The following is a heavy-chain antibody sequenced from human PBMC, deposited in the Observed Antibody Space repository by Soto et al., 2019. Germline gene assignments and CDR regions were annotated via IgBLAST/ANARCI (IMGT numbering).Heavy chain of an antibody. CDR1: GGSFSNFG. CDR2: IVPVFGRP. D-gene: IGHD5-12*01. V-gene: IGHV1-69*13. CDR3: AREGSGYNF. J-gene: IGHJ4*02. Sequence: SVKVSCKASGGSFSNFGISWVRQAPGQGLEWMGGIVPVFGRPNYAQRFRGRLTITADESTSTGHMELISLRSDDTAVYYCAREGSGYNFWGQGTQVTVSS.